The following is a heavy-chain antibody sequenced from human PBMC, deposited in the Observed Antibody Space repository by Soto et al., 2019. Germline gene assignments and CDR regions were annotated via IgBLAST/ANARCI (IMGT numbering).Heavy chain of an antibody. D-gene: IGHD1-1*01. J-gene: IGHJ4*02. Sequence: GGSLRLSCAASGFTFDDYTMHWVRQAPGKGLEWVSLISWDGGSTYYADSVKGRFTISRDNSKNTLYLQMNSLRAEDTAVYYCARDQGTRHDQNRPFDYWDQGALVTLSS. CDR3: ARDQGTRHDQNRPFDY. CDR2: ISWDGGST. CDR1: GFTFDDYT. V-gene: IGHV3-43*01.